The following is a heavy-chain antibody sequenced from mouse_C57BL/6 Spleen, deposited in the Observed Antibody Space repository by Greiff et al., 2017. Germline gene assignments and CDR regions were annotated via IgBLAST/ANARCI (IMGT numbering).Heavy chain of an antibody. J-gene: IGHJ4*01. V-gene: IGHV5-16*01. D-gene: IGHD1-1*01. CDR3: ARAGGSSYRNYAMDY. CDR1: GFTFSDYY. CDR2: INYDGSST. Sequence: EVKLMESEGGLVQPGSSMKLSCTASGFTFSDYYMAWVRQVPEKGLEWVANINYDGSSTYYLDSLKSRFIISRDNAKNILYMQMSSLKSEDTATYYCARAGGSSYRNYAMDYWGQGTSVTVSS.